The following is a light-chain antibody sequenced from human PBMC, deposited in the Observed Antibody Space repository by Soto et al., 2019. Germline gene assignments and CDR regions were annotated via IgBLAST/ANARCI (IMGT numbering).Light chain of an antibody. CDR3: QQGSRFPFT. Sequence: DIQITQSPSSVSASVGDRVNVTCRASQNVSTWLTWYQQTPGKAPNLLIYGASTLQRGVPSRFSGSVSGTEFTPTTSSLQPEDFAMYFCQQGSRFPFTFGPGTRVDFK. CDR2: GAS. J-gene: IGKJ3*01. V-gene: IGKV1-12*01. CDR1: QNVSTW.